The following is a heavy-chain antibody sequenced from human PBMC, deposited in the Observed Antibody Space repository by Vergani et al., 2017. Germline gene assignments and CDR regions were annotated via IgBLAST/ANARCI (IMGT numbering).Heavy chain of an antibody. Sequence: QVQLQQWGAGLVKPSQTLSLTCTVSGGSISSGGYYWSWIRQHPGKGLEWIGYIYYSGSTYYNPSLKSRVTISVDTSKNQFSLKLSSVTAADTAVYYCARGRRGCSSTSCYLYFDYWGQGTLVTVSS. CDR1: GGSISSGGYY. CDR3: ARGRRGCSSTSCYLYFDY. CDR2: IYYSGST. J-gene: IGHJ4*02. V-gene: IGHV4-31*03. D-gene: IGHD2-2*01.